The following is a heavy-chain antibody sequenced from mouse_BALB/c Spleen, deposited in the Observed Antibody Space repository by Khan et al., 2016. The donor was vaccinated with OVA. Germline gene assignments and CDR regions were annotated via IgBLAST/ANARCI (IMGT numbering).Heavy chain of an antibody. J-gene: IGHJ3*01. CDR2: ISPGSGDT. V-gene: IGHV1-77*01. CDR3: ERRNYYGYAFAY. CDR1: GYTFTDYY. Sequence: QVQLKQSGAELARPGASVKLSCKASGYTFTDYYINWVKQRTGQGLEWIGEISPGSGDTYYNEKFKGKATLTADQSSSTGYLQLSSLDAEASAVFCGERRNYYGYAFAYWGQGTLVTVSA. D-gene: IGHD1-2*01.